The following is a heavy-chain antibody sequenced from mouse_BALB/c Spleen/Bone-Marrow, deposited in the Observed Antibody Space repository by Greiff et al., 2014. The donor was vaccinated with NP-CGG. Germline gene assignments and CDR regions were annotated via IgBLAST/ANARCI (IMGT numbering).Heavy chain of an antibody. CDR2: ILPGSGST. J-gene: IGHJ3*01. CDR3: ARELGLRLAY. V-gene: IGHV1-9*01. D-gene: IGHD3-1*01. CDR1: GYTFSSYW. Sequence: VKLQESGAELMKPGASVKISCKATGYTFSSYWIEWVKQRPGHGLEWIGEILPGSGSTNYNEKFKGKATLTADTSSNTAYMQLSSLTSEDSAVYYCARELGLRLAYWGQGTLVTVSA.